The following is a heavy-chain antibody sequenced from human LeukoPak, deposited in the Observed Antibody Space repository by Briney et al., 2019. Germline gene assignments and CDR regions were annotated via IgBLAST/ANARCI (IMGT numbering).Heavy chain of an antibody. V-gene: IGHV3-30*18. CDR1: GFTFSSYG. CDR2: ISYDGSNK. CDR3: AKDFILAMVTSRIVDY. D-gene: IGHD5-18*01. Sequence: GRSLRLSCAASGFTFSSYGMHWVRQAPGKGLEWVAVISYDGSNKYYADSVKGRFTISRDNSKNTLYLQMNSLRAEDTAVYYRAKDFILAMVTSRIVDYWGQGTLVTVSS. J-gene: IGHJ4*02.